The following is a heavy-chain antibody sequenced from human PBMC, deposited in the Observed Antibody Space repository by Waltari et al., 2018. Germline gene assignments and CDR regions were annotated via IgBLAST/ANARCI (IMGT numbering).Heavy chain of an antibody. V-gene: IGHV4-59*11. CDR1: GGSISSHY. J-gene: IGHJ4*02. D-gene: IGHD4-17*01. Sequence: QVQLQESGPGLVKPSETLSLTCTVSGGSISSHYWNWIRQPPGKGLEWIGYIYYSGSTNYNPSLKSRVTISVDTSKNQFSLKLSSVTAADTAVYYCASSSVYGDFLDYWGQGTLVTVSS. CDR3: ASSSVYGDFLDY. CDR2: IYYSGST.